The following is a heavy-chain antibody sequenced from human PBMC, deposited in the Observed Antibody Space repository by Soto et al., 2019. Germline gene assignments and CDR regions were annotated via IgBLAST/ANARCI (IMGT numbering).Heavy chain of an antibody. D-gene: IGHD2-2*01. CDR1: GGSITSTSYY. CDR2: MYYGGST. V-gene: IGHV4-39*01. Sequence: SETLSLTCTVSGGSITSTSYYWGWIRQPPGKGLEWIGSMYYGGSTYYNPSLKSRLTMSVDTSKNQFSLKLRSVTAADTAIYYCARGRCSSSNCQLDYWGQGTLVTVSS. CDR3: ARGRCSSSNCQLDY. J-gene: IGHJ4*02.